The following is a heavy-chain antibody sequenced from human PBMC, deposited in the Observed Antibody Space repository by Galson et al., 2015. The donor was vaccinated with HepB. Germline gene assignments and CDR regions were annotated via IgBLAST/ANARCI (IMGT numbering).Heavy chain of an antibody. CDR2: ISYDGSNK. CDR3: ARDLPLDITMIVVVTDVGVW. V-gene: IGHV3-30-3*01. J-gene: IGHJ4*02. Sequence: SLRLSCAASGFTFSSYAMHWVRQAPGKGLEWVAVISYDGSNKYYADSVKGRFTISRDNSKNTLYLQMNSLRAEDTAVYYCARDLPLDITMIVVVTDVGVWWGQGTLVTVSS. CDR1: GFTFSSYA. D-gene: IGHD3-22*01.